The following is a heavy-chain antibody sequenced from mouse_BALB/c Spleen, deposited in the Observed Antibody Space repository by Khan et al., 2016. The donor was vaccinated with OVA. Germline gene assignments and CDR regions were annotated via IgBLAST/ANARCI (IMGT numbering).Heavy chain of an antibody. CDR2: INPSNGGT. Sequence: QVQLQQSGAELVKPGASVRLSCKASGYTFSSYYMHWVKQRPGQGLEWIGGINPSNGGTNFNEKFKTKATLTVDKSSNTAYMQLSSLTSEDSAVFYCRRAGYANPFAYWGQGTLVTVSA. CDR3: RRAGYANPFAY. CDR1: GYTFSSYY. J-gene: IGHJ3*01. D-gene: IGHD2-10*02. V-gene: IGHV1S81*02.